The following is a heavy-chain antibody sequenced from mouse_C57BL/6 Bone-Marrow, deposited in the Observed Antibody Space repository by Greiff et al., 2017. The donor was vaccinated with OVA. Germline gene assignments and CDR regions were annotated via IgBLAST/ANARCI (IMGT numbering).Heavy chain of an antibody. CDR2: IYPRDGST. D-gene: IGHD2-2*01. Sequence: VKLVESDAGLVKPGASLKISCKVSGYTFTDHTMHWVKQTPEQGLEWIGYIYPRDGSTKYNEKFKGKATLTADKSSSTAYMQLNILTSEDSAVYFCTRGYYYAMDYWGQGTSVTVSS. V-gene: IGHV1-78*01. J-gene: IGHJ4*01. CDR3: TRGYYYAMDY. CDR1: GYTFTDHT.